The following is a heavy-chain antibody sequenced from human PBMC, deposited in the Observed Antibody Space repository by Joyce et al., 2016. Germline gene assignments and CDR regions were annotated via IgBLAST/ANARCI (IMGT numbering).Heavy chain of an antibody. CDR3: TRIGDCSGGSCYEGWFDP. CDR2: IRSKAYGGTT. Sequence: EVQLVESGGGLVKPGRSLRLSCTSSGFIFGDYAMNWFRQAPGKGLELVVFIRSKAYGGTTDYAASVKGRFTISRDDSKSIAYLQMNSLKTEDTAVYYCTRIGDCSGGSCYEGWFDPWGQGTLVTVSS. J-gene: IGHJ5*02. D-gene: IGHD2-15*01. CDR1: GFIFGDYA. V-gene: IGHV3-49*05.